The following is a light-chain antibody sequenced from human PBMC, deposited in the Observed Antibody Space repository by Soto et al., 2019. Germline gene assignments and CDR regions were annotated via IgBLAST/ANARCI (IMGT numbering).Light chain of an antibody. J-gene: IGLJ3*02. Sequence: QSVLTQPASVSGSPGQSITISCTGTSSDVGAYNYVSWYQQHPGKAPKLMIYDVNIRPSGVSNRFSGSKSGNTASLTISGLQAEDEADYYCTSWTTSSPMKFGGGTKVTVL. V-gene: IGLV2-14*01. CDR2: DVN. CDR3: TSWTTSSPMK. CDR1: SSDVGAYNY.